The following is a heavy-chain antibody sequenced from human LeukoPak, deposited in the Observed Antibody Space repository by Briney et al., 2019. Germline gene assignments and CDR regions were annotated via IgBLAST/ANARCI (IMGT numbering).Heavy chain of an antibody. D-gene: IGHD2-2*02. Sequence: PGGSLRLSCAASGFTFSSYSMNWVRQAPGKGLEWVSYISSSSSTIYYADSVKGRFTISRDNAKNSLYLQMNSLRDEDTAVYYCARAIGVTCISTSCYSFDYWGQGTLVTVSS. CDR1: GFTFSSYS. J-gene: IGHJ4*02. CDR2: ISSSSSTI. CDR3: ARAIGVTCISTSCYSFDY. V-gene: IGHV3-48*02.